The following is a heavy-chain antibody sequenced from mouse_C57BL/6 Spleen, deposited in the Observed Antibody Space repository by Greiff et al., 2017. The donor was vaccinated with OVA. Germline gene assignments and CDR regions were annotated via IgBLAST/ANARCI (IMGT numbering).Heavy chain of an antibody. D-gene: IGHD4-1*01. Sequence: QVQLQQPGAELVRPGSSVKLSCKASGYTFTSYWMHWVKQRPIQGLEWIGNIDPSDTETHYNQKFKDKATLTVDKSSSTAYMQLSSLTSEDSAVYYCASGRLYGTLAWFAYWGQGTLVTVSA. V-gene: IGHV1-52*01. J-gene: IGHJ3*01. CDR2: IDPSDTET. CDR3: ASGRLYGTLAWFAY. CDR1: GYTFTSYW.